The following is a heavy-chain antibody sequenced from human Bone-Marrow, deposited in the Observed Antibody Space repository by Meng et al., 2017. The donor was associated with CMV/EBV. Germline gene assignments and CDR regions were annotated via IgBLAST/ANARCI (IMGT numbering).Heavy chain of an antibody. Sequence: SETLSLTCAVYGGSFSGYYWSWIRQPPGKGLEWIGEMNHSGSTNYNPSLKSRVTISVDTSKNQFSLKLSSVTAADTAVYYCASLRTWIQRWGQGTLVTVSS. V-gene: IGHV4-34*01. CDR1: GGSFSGYY. CDR2: MNHSGST. CDR3: ASLRTWIQR. D-gene: IGHD5-18*01. J-gene: IGHJ4*02.